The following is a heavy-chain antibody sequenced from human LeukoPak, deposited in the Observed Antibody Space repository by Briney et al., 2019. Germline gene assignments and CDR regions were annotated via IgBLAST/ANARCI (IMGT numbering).Heavy chain of an antibody. J-gene: IGHJ3*02. CDR2: IYYSGST. D-gene: IGHD5-18*01. CDR1: GGSISSGGYY. Sequence: SQTLSLTCTVSGGSISSGGYYWSWIRQHPGKGLEWIGYIYYSGSTYYNPSLKSRVTISVDTSKNQFSLKLSSVTAADTAVYYCASSGYSYDTSLGVDAFDIWGQGTMVTVSS. CDR3: ASSGYSYDTSLGVDAFDI. V-gene: IGHV4-31*03.